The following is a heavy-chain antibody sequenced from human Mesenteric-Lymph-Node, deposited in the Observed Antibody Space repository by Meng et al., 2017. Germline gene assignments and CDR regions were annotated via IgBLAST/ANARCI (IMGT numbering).Heavy chain of an antibody. V-gene: IGHV4-34*01. CDR3: ARDRISYGDYYFDY. CDR2: INHSGST. Sequence: SETLSLTCAVYGGSFSGYYWSWIRQPPGKGLEWIGEINHSGSTNYNPSLKSRVTISVDTSKNQFSLKLSSVTAADTAVYYCARDRISYGDYYFDYWGQGTLVTVSS. D-gene: IGHD4-17*01. CDR1: GGSFSGYY. J-gene: IGHJ4*02.